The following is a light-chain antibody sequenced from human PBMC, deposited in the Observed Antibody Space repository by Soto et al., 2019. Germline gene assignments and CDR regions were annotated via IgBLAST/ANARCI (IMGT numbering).Light chain of an antibody. Sequence: QSALTQPPSASGSPGQSVTISCTGTSSDVGGYNYVSWYQQHPGKAPKLMIYEVSKRPSGVPDRFSGYKSGNKASITVSGLQAEDEPDDCCRPCEGSKSSLHGFGTGSKRTVL. J-gene: IGLJ1*01. CDR3: RPCEGSKSSLHG. CDR2: EVS. CDR1: SSDVGGYNY. V-gene: IGLV2-8*01.